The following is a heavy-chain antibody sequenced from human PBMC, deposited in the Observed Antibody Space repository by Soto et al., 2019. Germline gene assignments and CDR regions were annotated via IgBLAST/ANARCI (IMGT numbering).Heavy chain of an antibody. J-gene: IGHJ4*02. V-gene: IGHV3-33*08. CDR2: ISSDGSNK. CDR1: GFPFSSYS. CDR3: ATTGPY. Sequence: GGSLRLSCAASGFPFSSYSMHWVRQAPGKGLEWVAVISSDGSNKFYADSVKGRFTISRDNSKNTVSLQMNSLRDEDSAAYYCATTGPYWGQGTLVTVSS.